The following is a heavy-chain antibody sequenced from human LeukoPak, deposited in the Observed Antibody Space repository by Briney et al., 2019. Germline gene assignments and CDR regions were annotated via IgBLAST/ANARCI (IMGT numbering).Heavy chain of an antibody. J-gene: IGHJ4*02. CDR2: IKQDGSEK. CDR3: ARGVWAPFDY. Sequence: LPGGSLRLSCAASGFTFSSYAMTRVRQAPGKGLEWVANIKQDGSEKNYVDSVKGRFTISRDNAKNSLILQMNSLRDEDTAVYYCARGVWAPFDYWGQGTLVTVSS. CDR1: GFTFSSYA. D-gene: IGHD7-27*01. V-gene: IGHV3-7*01.